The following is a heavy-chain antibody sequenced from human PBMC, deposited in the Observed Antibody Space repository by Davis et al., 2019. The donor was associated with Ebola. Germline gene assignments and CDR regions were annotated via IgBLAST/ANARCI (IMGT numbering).Heavy chain of an antibody. J-gene: IGHJ6*02. Sequence: GGSLRLSCAASGFTFSSYGMHWVRQAPGKGLEWVAVIWYDGSNKYYADSVKGRFTISRDNSKNTLYLQMNSLRAEDTAVYYCARARNAVLRYFGGMDVWGQGTTVTVSS. CDR1: GFTFSSYG. D-gene: IGHD3-9*01. CDR3: ARARNAVLRYFGGMDV. CDR2: IWYDGSNK. V-gene: IGHV3-33*01.